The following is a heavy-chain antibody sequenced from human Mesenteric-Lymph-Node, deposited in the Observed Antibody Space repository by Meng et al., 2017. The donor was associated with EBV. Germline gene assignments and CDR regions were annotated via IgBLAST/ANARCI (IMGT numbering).Heavy chain of an antibody. CDR2: INTNTGDP. V-gene: IGHV7-4-1*02. CDR3: ARDPSVRSFDWLLDY. Sequence: QVQLVQSGSALMKPGPSVTVSCTASGYTFTKYAMHWVRQAPGQGPEWMGWINTNTGDPTYAQGFTGRFVFSLDTSVSTAYLQINSLKADDTAIYYCARDPSVRSFDWLLDYWGQGTLVTVSS. CDR1: GYTFTKYA. J-gene: IGHJ4*02. D-gene: IGHD3-9*01.